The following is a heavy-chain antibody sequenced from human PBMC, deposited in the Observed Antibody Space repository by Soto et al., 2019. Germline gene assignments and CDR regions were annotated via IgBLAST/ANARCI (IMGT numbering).Heavy chain of an antibody. CDR1: GFTFTSSA. V-gene: IGHV1-58*02. CDR3: AAFSGSYQPGYYGMDV. D-gene: IGHD1-26*01. CDR2: IVVGSGNT. J-gene: IGHJ6*02. Sequence: QMQLVQSGPEVKKPGTSVKVSCKASGFTFTSSAMQWVRQARGQRLEWIGWIVVGSGNTNYAQKFQERVTITRDMXTXIAYMELSSLRSEDTAVYYCAAFSGSYQPGYYGMDVWGQGTTVTVSS.